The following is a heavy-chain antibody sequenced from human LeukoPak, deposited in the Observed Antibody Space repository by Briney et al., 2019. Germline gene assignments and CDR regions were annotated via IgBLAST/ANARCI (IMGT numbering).Heavy chain of an antibody. CDR2: IYYSGST. Sequence: SETLSLTCTVSGGSISSSSYYWGWIRQPPGKGLEWIGSIYYSGSTYYNPSLKSRITISVDTSKNQFSLKLSSVTAADTDVYYCARGFGGSSTSYAYPFGYWGQGTLVTVSS. D-gene: IGHD2-2*01. V-gene: IGHV4-39*07. CDR3: ARGFGGSSTSYAYPFGY. CDR1: GGSISSSSYY. J-gene: IGHJ4*02.